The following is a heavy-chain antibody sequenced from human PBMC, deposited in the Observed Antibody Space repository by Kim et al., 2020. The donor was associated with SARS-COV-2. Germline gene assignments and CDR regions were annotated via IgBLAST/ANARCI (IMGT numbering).Heavy chain of an antibody. D-gene: IGHD2-2*01. CDR2: TYYSGST. J-gene: IGHJ4*02. CDR3: ARDTPYCSSTSCYAFDY. V-gene: IGHV4-31*03. CDR1: GGSISSGGYY. Sequence: SETLSLTCTVSGGSISSGGYYWSWIRPHPGKGLEWIGYTYYSGSTYYNPSLKSRVTISVDTSKNQFSLKLSSVTAADTAVYYCARDTPYCSSTSCYAFDYWGQGTLVTVSS.